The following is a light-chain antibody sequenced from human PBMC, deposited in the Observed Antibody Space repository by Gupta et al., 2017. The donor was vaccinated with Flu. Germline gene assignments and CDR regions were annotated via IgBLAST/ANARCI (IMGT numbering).Light chain of an antibody. V-gene: IGLV1-44*01. CDR2: KND. Sequence: SVLTQAPSASRTPGQRVTISCSGGGSNIHINNVTWYQHLPGAAPKLLIYKNDKRPSGVPERFSGSKSGTSASLTSSGLQAEDEADYYCDSSDDSRNGWVFGGGTKLTVL. J-gene: IGLJ3*02. CDR3: DSSDDSRNGWV. CDR1: GSNIHINN.